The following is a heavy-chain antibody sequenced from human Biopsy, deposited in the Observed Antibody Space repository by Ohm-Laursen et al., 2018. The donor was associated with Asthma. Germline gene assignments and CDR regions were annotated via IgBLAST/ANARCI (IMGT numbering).Heavy chain of an antibody. Sequence: SDTLSLTCSVYGGSISSFYWSWIRQSPEKGLEWMGYVYWTGSTNYNPSLKSRITMSVDTSKNRMFLELTPVTAADTAIYYCARAVRNEQWLAPFDYWGQGKPVTVSS. J-gene: IGHJ4*02. CDR2: VYWTGST. D-gene: IGHD6-19*01. CDR1: GGSISSFY. CDR3: ARAVRNEQWLAPFDY. V-gene: IGHV4-59*07.